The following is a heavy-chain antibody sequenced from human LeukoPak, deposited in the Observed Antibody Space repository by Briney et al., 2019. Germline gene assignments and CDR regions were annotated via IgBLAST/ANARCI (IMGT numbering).Heavy chain of an antibody. CDR1: GYSISSGYY. J-gene: IGHJ5*02. CDR2: IYHSGST. Sequence: SETLSLTCTVSGYSISSGYYWGWIRQPPGKGLEWIGSIYHSGSTYYNPSLKSRVTISVDTSKNQFSLKLSSVTAADTAVYYCARPPEVGRQSNWFDPWGQGTLVTVSS. CDR3: ARPPEVGRQSNWFDP. V-gene: IGHV4-38-2*02.